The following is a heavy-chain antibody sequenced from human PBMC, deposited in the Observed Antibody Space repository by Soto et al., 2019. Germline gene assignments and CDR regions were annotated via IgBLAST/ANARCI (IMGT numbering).Heavy chain of an antibody. CDR3: ARRVTMQYYFDY. Sequence: QVQLQHWGAGLLKPSETLSRTCAVYCGSLSGYYWSWIRQPPGKGLEWIGEINDSGSTNYNPSFKSRVTISADTSKNQFSLKLTSVTAADTAVYYCARRVTMQYYFDYWGQGTLVPVFS. D-gene: IGHD2-2*01. J-gene: IGHJ4*02. V-gene: IGHV4-34*01. CDR2: INDSGST. CDR1: CGSLSGYY.